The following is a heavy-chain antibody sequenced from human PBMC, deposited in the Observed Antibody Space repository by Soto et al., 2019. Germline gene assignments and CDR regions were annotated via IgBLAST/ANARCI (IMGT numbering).Heavy chain of an antibody. CDR3: ARPGAEEWLLSNWFDA. D-gene: IGHD3-3*01. CDR2: IIPIFGTT. CDR1: GGAFSSHV. V-gene: IGHV1-69*06. Sequence: QVQLVQSGAEMKKPGSSVKVSCQASGGAFSSHVISWVRQAPGQGLEWMGGIIPIFGTTNYAQKFQGRVTMTADTSTNTVYMELTSLRFDDTAVYYCARPGAEEWLLSNWFDAWGQGTLVTVSS. J-gene: IGHJ5*02.